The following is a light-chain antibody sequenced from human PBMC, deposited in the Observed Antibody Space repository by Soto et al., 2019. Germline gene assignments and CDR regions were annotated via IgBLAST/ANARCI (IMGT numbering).Light chain of an antibody. CDR3: QQRSNRSLT. Sequence: EIVLTQSPATLSLSPGERATLSCRASQSVSSYVAWYQQKPGQAPRLLIYDASNRATGIPARFSGSGSGTDFTLTISSLEPEDFAVYYCQQRSNRSLTFGGGTKVEIK. CDR1: QSVSSY. V-gene: IGKV3-11*01. J-gene: IGKJ4*01. CDR2: DAS.